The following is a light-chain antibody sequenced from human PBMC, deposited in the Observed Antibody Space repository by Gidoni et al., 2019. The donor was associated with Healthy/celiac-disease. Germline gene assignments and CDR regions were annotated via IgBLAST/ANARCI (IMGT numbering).Light chain of an antibody. V-gene: IGKV3-11*01. CDR1: QSVSSY. CDR3: QQRSNWP. J-gene: IGKJ3*01. Sequence: EIVLTQSPATLSLSPGERATLSCRASQSVSSYLAWYQQKPGQAPRLLIYDASNRATGIPARFSGSGSGTDFTLTISSLESEDFAVYYCQQRSNWPFXPXTKVDIK. CDR2: DAS.